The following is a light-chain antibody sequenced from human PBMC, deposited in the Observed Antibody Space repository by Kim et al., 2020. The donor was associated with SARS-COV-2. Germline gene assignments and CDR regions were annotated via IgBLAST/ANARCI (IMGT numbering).Light chain of an antibody. V-gene: IGLV3-1*01. CDR2: QDT. CDR3: QAWDSSTAV. CDR1: KLGDKY. J-gene: IGLJ1*01. Sequence: YELTQPPSVSVSPGRTASITCSGDKLGDKYACWYQQKPGQSPVLVIYQDTKRPSGIPERFSGSNSGNTATLTISGTQAIDEADYYCQAWDSSTAVFGTG.